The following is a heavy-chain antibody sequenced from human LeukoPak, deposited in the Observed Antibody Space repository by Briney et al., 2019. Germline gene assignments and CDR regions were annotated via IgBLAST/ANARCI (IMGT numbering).Heavy chain of an antibody. D-gene: IGHD1-14*01. CDR1: GGSISSYY. Sequence: PSETLSLTCTVSGGSISSYYWSWIRQPPGKGLEGMGYIYYSGSTNYNPSLKSRVTISVDTSKNQFSLKLSSVTAADTAVYYCARETGAYYYYYMDVWGKGTTVTVSS. V-gene: IGHV4-59*01. CDR2: IYYSGST. J-gene: IGHJ6*03. CDR3: ARETGAYYYYYMDV.